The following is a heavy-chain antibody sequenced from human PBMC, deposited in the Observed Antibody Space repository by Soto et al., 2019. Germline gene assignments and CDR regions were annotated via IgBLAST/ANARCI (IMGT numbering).Heavy chain of an antibody. CDR2: VNQDGSEK. J-gene: IGHJ6*02. CDR3: ARISPYGGGHYGMDV. V-gene: IGHV3-7*03. D-gene: IGHD1-26*01. Sequence: EAQVVESGGGLVQPGGSQRLSCAASGFTFGSYWMTWVRQAPGKGLEWVANVNQDGSEKYYVDSVKGRFTISRDSGKNSLYLQMNSLRAEDTAVYYCARISPYGGGHYGMDVWGQGTTVTVSS. CDR1: GFTFGSYW.